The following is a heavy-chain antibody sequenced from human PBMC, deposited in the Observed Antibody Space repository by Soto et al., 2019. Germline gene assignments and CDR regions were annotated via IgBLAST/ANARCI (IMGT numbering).Heavy chain of an antibody. Sequence: SVKVSCKASGGTFSSYAISWVRQAPGQGLEWMGGIIPIFGTANYAQKFQGRVTITADESTSTAYMELSSLRSEDTAVYYCARDAKSGIFGVVIGYGMDVWGQGTTVTVSS. CDR2: IIPIFGTA. CDR3: ARDAKSGIFGVVIGYGMDV. D-gene: IGHD3-3*01. V-gene: IGHV1-69*13. J-gene: IGHJ6*02. CDR1: GGTFSSYA.